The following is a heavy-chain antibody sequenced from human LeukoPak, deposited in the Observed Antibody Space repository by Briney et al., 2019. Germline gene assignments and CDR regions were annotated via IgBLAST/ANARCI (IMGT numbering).Heavy chain of an antibody. CDR2: ISSSSSTI. J-gene: IGHJ5*02. V-gene: IGHV3-48*02. D-gene: IGHD3-10*01. Sequence: GGSLRLSCAASGFTFSSYSMTWVRQAPGKGLEWVSYISSSSSTIYYADSVKGRFTISRDNAKNSLYLQMNSLRDEDTAVYYCAREGYYYGSGSYNWFDPWGQGTLVTVSS. CDR3: AREGYYYGSGSYNWFDP. CDR1: GFTFSSYS.